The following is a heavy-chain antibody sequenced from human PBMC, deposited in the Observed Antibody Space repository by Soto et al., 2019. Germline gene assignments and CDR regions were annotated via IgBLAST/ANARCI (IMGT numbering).Heavy chain of an antibody. J-gene: IGHJ4*02. CDR1: GFTFSSYA. CDR3: ARGCYYDSRPYYFDY. V-gene: IGHV3-30-3*01. Sequence: GGSLRLSCAASGFTFSSYAMHWVRQAPGKGLEWVAVISYDGSNKYYADSVKGRFTISRDSSKNTLYLQMNSLRAEDTAVYYCARGCYYDSRPYYFDYWGQGTLVTVSS. D-gene: IGHD3-22*01. CDR2: ISYDGSNK.